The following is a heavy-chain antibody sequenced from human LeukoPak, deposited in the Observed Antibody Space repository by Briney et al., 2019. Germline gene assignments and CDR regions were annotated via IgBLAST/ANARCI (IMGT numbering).Heavy chain of an antibody. CDR1: GGSISGYC. CDR3: ARHIGLSEHFDI. J-gene: IGHJ3*02. CDR2: IYYSGST. Sequence: SETPSLTSTVAGGSISGYCWSWIRQPPGKGMEWIGSIYYSGSTYYNPSLKSRVTISVDTSKNQFSLKLSSVTAADTAVYYCARHIGLSEHFDIWGQGTMVTVSS. D-gene: IGHD1/OR15-1a*01. V-gene: IGHV4-39*01.